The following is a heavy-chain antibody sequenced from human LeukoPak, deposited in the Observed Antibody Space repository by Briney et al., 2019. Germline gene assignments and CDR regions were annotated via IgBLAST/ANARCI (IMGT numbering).Heavy chain of an antibody. D-gene: IGHD3-22*01. CDR2: INHSGST. CDR1: GGSFSGYY. J-gene: IGHJ4*02. Sequence: SETLSLTCAVYGGSFSGYYWSWIRQPPGKGLEWIGEINHSGSTNYNPSLRSRVTISVDTSKKQFSLKLSSVTAADTAVYYCVTYYFDSSGPKKNYWGQGTLVTVSS. V-gene: IGHV4-34*01. CDR3: VTYYFDSSGPKKNY.